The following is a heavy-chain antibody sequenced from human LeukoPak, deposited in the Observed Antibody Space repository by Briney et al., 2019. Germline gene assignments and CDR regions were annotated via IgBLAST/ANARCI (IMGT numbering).Heavy chain of an antibody. CDR1: GGSISSYY. V-gene: IGHV4-59*01. CDR3: ASRVRRGYSYGYSYGMDV. D-gene: IGHD5-18*01. Sequence: SETLSLTCTVSGGSISSYYWSWIRQPPGKGLEWIGYIYYSGSTNYNPSLKSRVTISVDTSKNQFSLKLSSVTAADTAVYYCASRVRRGYSYGYSYGMDVWGQGTTVTVSS. J-gene: IGHJ6*02. CDR2: IYYSGST.